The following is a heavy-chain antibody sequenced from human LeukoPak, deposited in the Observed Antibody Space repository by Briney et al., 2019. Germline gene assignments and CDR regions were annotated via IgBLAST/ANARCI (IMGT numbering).Heavy chain of an antibody. Sequence: PSETLSLTCAVYGGSFSGYYWSWIRPPPGKGLEWIGYIYYSGSTNYNPSLKSRVTISVDTSKNQFSLKLSSVTAADTAVYYCARARNWFDPWGQGTLVTVSS. CDR3: ARARNWFDP. V-gene: IGHV4-59*01. CDR1: GGSFSGYY. J-gene: IGHJ5*02. CDR2: IYYSGST.